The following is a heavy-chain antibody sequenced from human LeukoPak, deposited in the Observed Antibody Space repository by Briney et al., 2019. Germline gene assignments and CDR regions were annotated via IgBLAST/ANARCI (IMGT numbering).Heavy chain of an antibody. J-gene: IGHJ3*02. Sequence: ASVKVSCKASGYSFTEHYIYWVRQAPGQGLEWMGWINPNSGGTNYAQKFQGRVTMTRDTSISTAYMELSRLRSDDTAVYYCARDFTQGWELLAAFDIWGQGTMVTVSS. CDR3: ARDFTQGWELLAAFDI. V-gene: IGHV1-2*02. CDR2: INPNSGGT. D-gene: IGHD1-26*01. CDR1: GYSFTEHY.